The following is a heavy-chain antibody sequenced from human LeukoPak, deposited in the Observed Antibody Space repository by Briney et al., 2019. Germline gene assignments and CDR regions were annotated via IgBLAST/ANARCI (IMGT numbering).Heavy chain of an antibody. CDR1: GDSISSGNFY. Sequence: SETLSLTCTVSGDSISSGNFYWGWIRQPPGKELQWIGSIYYNGITHYNPSLESRVTISVDTSKNQFSLKLSSVTAADTAVYYCARNNLEREFWIRVNYGMDVWGQGTTVTVSS. CDR3: ARNNLEREFWIRVNYGMDV. J-gene: IGHJ6*02. D-gene: IGHD3-3*01. CDR2: IYYNGIT. V-gene: IGHV4-39*07.